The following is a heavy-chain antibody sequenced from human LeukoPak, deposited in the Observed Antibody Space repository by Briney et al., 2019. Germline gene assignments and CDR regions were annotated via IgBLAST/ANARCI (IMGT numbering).Heavy chain of an antibody. CDR2: IYSGGGT. CDR1: EFTVSSHY. Sequence: GGSLRLSCAASEFTVSSHYMSWVRQAPGKGLEWVSTIYSGGGTYYADSVKGRFTISRDNSRNTLYLQMNSLRAEDTAVYYCARDRDYYDSSVYHYWGQGTLVTVSS. J-gene: IGHJ4*02. D-gene: IGHD3-22*01. V-gene: IGHV3-53*01. CDR3: ARDRDYYDSSVYHY.